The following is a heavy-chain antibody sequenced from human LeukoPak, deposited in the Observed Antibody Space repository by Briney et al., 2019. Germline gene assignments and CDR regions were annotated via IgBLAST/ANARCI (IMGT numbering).Heavy chain of an antibody. CDR3: SRGWLQKGFDY. CDR2: TYYSSNWYY. D-gene: IGHD5-24*01. CDR1: GDSVSSNNVG. Sequence: SQTLSLTCAISGDSVSSNNVGWNWTRQSPSRGLEWLGRTYYSSNWYYDYAVSVKSRIIINPDTSKNQFSLQLNSVTPEDTAVYFCSRGWLQKGFDYWGQGTLVTVSS. V-gene: IGHV6-1*01. J-gene: IGHJ4*02.